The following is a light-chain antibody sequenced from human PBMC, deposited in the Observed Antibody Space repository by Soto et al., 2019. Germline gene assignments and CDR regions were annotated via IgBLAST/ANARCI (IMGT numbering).Light chain of an antibody. CDR1: SSDVGGYNY. Sequence: QSALTQPASVSGSPGQSITISCTGTSSDVGGYNYVSWYQQHPGKAPKLIIYDVSNRPSGVSNRFSGSKSGNTASLTISGLQAEDEADYYCSSYTSSSTVVFGVGTKLTVL. J-gene: IGLJ2*01. CDR2: DVS. CDR3: SSYTSSSTVV. V-gene: IGLV2-14*01.